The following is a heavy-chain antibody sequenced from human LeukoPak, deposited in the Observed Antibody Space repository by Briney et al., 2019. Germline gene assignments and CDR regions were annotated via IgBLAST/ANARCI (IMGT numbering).Heavy chain of an antibody. V-gene: IGHV1-46*03. Sequence: GASVKVSCKASGYTFTSYYMHWVRQAPGQGLEWMGTINPSGGSTSYAQKFQGRVTMTRDTSTSTVYMELSSLRSEDTAVYYCARDIGNYDSSGYDPFDYWGQGTLVTVSS. CDR2: INPSGGST. D-gene: IGHD3-22*01. CDR3: ARDIGNYDSSGYDPFDY. CDR1: GYTFTSYY. J-gene: IGHJ4*02.